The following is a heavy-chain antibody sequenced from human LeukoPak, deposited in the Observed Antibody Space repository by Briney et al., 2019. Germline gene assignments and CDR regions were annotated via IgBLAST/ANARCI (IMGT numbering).Heavy chain of an antibody. CDR2: ISWNSGTI. D-gene: IGHD1-26*01. CDR1: GFTFDDYA. V-gene: IGHV3-9*01. J-gene: IGHJ3*02. Sequence: GGSLRLSCAASGFTFDDYAMHWVRQAPGKGLEWVSGISWNSGTIGYADSVKGRFTISRDTAKNSLYLQINSLRAEDTALYYCAKDISPRSYIDVFDIWGQGTMVTVSS. CDR3: AKDISPRSYIDVFDI.